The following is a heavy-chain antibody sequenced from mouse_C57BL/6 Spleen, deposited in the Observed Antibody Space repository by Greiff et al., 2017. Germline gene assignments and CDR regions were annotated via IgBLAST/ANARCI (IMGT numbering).Heavy chain of an antibody. D-gene: IGHD1-1*01. CDR3: AQRYYGSPYAMDY. J-gene: IGHJ4*01. Sequence: QVQLQQPGAELVKPGASVKMSCKASGYTFTSYWITWVKQRPGQGLEWIGDIYPGSGSTNYNEKFKSKATLTVDTSSSTAYMQLSSLTSEDSAVYYCAQRYYGSPYAMDYWGQGTSVTVSS. CDR2: IYPGSGST. CDR1: GYTFTSYW. V-gene: IGHV1-55*01.